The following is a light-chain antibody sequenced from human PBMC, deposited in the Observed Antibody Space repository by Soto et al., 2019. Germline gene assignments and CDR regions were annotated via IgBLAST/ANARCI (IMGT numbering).Light chain of an antibody. J-gene: IGKJ5*01. CDR2: AAS. CDR3: QQANSFPIT. V-gene: IGKV1-12*01. CDR1: QGISSW. Sequence: DRVTITCRASQGISSWLAWYQKKPGKAPNLLIYAASSLQSGVPSRFSGSESGTDFTLTISSLQPEDCAIYFCQQANSFPITFGQGTRLEI.